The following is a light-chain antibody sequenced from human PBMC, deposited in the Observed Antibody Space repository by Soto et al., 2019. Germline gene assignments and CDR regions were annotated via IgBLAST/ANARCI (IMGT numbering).Light chain of an antibody. V-gene: IGKV3-15*01. CDR1: QSVSSD. CDR2: GAS. Sequence: ETLMTQSPATLSVPPGERATLSCRVSQSVSSDLAWYQQKHGQPPRILIFGASIRDTGIPPRFTGSGSGTDFTLTISSLEPEDFEVYYCQQYGSSPITFGQGTRLEIK. CDR3: QQYGSSPIT. J-gene: IGKJ5*01.